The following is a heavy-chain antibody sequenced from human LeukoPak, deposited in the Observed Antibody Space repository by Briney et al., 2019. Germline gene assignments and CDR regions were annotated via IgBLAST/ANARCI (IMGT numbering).Heavy chain of an antibody. Sequence: ASVKVSCKASGYTFTSYGINWVRQAPGQGLEWMGWISAYSGVTEYAQRLQGRVTMTTDTSTSTAYMELRSLRSDDTAVYYCARLDYYDSSGYYFLDYWGQGTLVTVSS. CDR3: ARLDYYDSSGYYFLDY. D-gene: IGHD3-22*01. CDR1: GYTFTSYG. J-gene: IGHJ4*02. V-gene: IGHV1-18*01. CDR2: ISAYSGVT.